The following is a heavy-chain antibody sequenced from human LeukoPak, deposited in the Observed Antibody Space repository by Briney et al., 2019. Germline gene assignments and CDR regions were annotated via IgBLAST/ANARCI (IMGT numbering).Heavy chain of an antibody. CDR3: ARARPFGKSLRYYYYYYYMDV. Sequence: SETLSLTCAVYGGSFSGYYWSWIRQPPGKGLEWIGEINHSGSTNYNPSLKSRVTISVDTSKNQFSLKLSSVTAADTAVYYCARARPFGKSLRYYYYYYYMDVWGKGTTVTVSS. J-gene: IGHJ6*03. D-gene: IGHD4-23*01. CDR2: INHSGST. CDR1: GGSFSGYY. V-gene: IGHV4-34*01.